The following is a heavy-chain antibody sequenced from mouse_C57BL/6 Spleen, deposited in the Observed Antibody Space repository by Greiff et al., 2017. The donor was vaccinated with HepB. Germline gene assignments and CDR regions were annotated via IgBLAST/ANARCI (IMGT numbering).Heavy chain of an antibody. Sequence: VQLQQPGAELVRPGSSVKLSCKASGYTFTSYWMHWVKQRPIQGLEWIGNIDPSDSETHYNQKFKDKATLTVDKSSSTAYMQLSSLTSEDSAVYYCARRIYYGSSYGYAMDYWGQGTSVTVSS. CDR1: GYTFTSYW. D-gene: IGHD1-1*01. CDR2: IDPSDSET. V-gene: IGHV1-52*01. J-gene: IGHJ4*01. CDR3: ARRIYYGSSYGYAMDY.